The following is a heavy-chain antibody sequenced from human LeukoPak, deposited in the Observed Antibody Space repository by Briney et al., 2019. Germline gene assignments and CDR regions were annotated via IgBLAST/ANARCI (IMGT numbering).Heavy chain of an antibody. CDR1: GFTFSSYS. CDR3: ARDYDSSGYHDY. V-gene: IGHV3-21*01. Sequence: GGSLRLSCAASGFTFSSYSMNWVRQAPGKGLEWVSSISSSSSYIYYADSVKGRFTISRDSAKNSLYLQMNSLRAEDTAVYYCARDYDSSGYHDYWGQGTLVTVSS. CDR2: ISSSSSYI. D-gene: IGHD3-22*01. J-gene: IGHJ4*02.